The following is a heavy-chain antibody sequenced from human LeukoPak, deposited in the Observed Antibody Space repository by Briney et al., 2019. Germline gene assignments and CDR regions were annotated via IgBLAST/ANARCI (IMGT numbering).Heavy chain of an antibody. Sequence: SVKVSCKASGGTFSSYAISWVRQAPGQGLEWMGGIIPIFGTANYAQKLQGRVTMTTDTSTSTAYMELRSLRSDDTAVYYCARDSGWQQLVRGYFDYWGQGTLVTVSS. CDR1: GGTFSSYA. CDR2: IIPIFGTA. D-gene: IGHD6-13*01. J-gene: IGHJ4*02. CDR3: ARDSGWQQLVRGYFDY. V-gene: IGHV1-69*05.